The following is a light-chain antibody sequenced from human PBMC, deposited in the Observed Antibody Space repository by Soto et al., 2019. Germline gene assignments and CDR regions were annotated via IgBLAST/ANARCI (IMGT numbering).Light chain of an antibody. J-gene: IGLJ2*01. CDR3: RSYGSGLSVG. V-gene: IGLV1-40*01. CDR2: GNS. CDR1: SSNIGAGYD. Sequence: QSVLTQPPSVSGAPGQRVTISCTGSSSNIGAGYDVHWYQQLPGTAPKLLIYGNSNRPSGVPDRFSGSKSGTSASLAITGLQAEDEADYYGRSYGSGLSVGFGGGTKRTVL.